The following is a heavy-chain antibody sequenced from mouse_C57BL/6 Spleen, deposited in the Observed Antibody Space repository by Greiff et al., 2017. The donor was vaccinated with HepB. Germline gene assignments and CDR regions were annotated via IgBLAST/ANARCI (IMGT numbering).Heavy chain of an antibody. CDR3: ARSDYDDEGYYFDY. D-gene: IGHD2-4*01. Sequence: VQLKQSGAELVKPGASVKISCKASGYAFSSYWMNWVKQRPGKGLEWIGQIYPGDGDTNYNGKFKGKATLTADKSSSTAYMQLSSLTSEDSAVYFCARSDYDDEGYYFDYWGQGTTLTVSS. CDR2: IYPGDGDT. CDR1: GYAFSSYW. V-gene: IGHV1-80*01. J-gene: IGHJ2*01.